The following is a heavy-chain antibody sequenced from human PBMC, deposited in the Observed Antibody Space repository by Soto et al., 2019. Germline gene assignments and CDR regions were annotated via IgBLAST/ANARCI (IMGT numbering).Heavy chain of an antibody. CDR1: GYTFTSYY. Sequence: ASVKVSCKASGYTFTSYYMHWVRQAPGQGLEWMGIINPSGGSTSYAQKFQGRVTMTRDTSTSTVYMELSSLRSEDTAVYYCAQLYYDFWSGYPTWGQGTLVTVSS. D-gene: IGHD3-3*01. J-gene: IGHJ5*02. CDR2: INPSGGST. V-gene: IGHV1-46*03. CDR3: AQLYYDFWSGYPT.